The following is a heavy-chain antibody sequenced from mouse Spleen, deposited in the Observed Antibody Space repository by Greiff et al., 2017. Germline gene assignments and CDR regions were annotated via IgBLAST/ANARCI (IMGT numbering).Heavy chain of an antibody. CDR2: ISSGSSTI. V-gene: IGHV5-17*01. CDR3: ARAGTEYYDAMDY. D-gene: IGHD3-3*01. CDR1: GFTFSDYG. Sequence: EVMLVESGGGLVKPGGSLKLSCAASGFTFSDYGMHWVRQAPEKGLEWVAYISSGSSTIYYADTVKGRFTISRDNAKNTLFLQMTSLRSEDTAMYYCARAGTEYYDAMDYWGQGTSVTVSS. J-gene: IGHJ4*01.